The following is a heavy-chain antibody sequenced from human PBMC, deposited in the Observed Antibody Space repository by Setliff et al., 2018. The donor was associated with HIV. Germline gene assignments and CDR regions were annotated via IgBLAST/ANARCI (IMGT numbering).Heavy chain of an antibody. D-gene: IGHD3-3*01. CDR2: ISIGSGGAI. Sequence: PGGSLRLSCAASGFTFRNYKFNWVRQAPGRGLEWVSSISIGSGGAIDYADSVQGRFTISRDNSKNSLYLQMNSLRAEDTAVYYCARDPRPKFWSGNSPFDYWGQGTLVTVSS. V-gene: IGHV3-21*01. J-gene: IGHJ4*02. CDR1: GFTFRNYK. CDR3: ARDPRPKFWSGNSPFDY.